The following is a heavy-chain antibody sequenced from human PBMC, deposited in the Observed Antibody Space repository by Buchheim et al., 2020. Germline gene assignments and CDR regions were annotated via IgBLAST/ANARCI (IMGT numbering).Heavy chain of an antibody. Sequence: EVQLVESGGGLVQPGGSLRLSCAASGFTFSSYDMHWVRQATGKGLEWVSAIGTAGDPYYPGSVKGRFTIFRENAKNSLYLQMNSLRAGDTAVYYCARGALRGYFDWSPSSGYYYYGMDVWGQGTT. CDR1: GFTFSSYD. V-gene: IGHV3-13*05. CDR3: ARGALRGYFDWSPSSGYYYYGMDV. CDR2: IGTAGDP. D-gene: IGHD3-9*01. J-gene: IGHJ6*02.